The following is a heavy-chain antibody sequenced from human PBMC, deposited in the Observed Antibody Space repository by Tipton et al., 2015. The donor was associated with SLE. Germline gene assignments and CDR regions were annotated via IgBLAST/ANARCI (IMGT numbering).Heavy chain of an antibody. Sequence: QLVQSGGGLVKPGGSLRLSCAASGFTFSSYTMNWVRQAPGKGLEWVANIKQDGSEKYYVDSVKGRFTISRDNAKNSLYLQMNSLRAEDTAVYYCARQWFDPWGQGTLVTVSS. J-gene: IGHJ5*02. CDR1: GFTFSSYT. CDR3: ARQWFDP. CDR2: IKQDGSEK. V-gene: IGHV3-7*01.